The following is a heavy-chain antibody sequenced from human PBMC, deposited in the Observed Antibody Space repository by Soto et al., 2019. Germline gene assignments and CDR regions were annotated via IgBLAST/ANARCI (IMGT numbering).Heavy chain of an antibody. J-gene: IGHJ4*02. CDR2: IYYSGST. D-gene: IGHD6-19*01. CDR3: ARDSLDPHSGWYDY. CDR1: GGSISSYY. V-gene: IGHV4-59*01. Sequence: SETLSLTCTVSGGSISSYYWSWIRQPPGKGLEWIGYIYYSGSTNYNPSLKSRVTISVDTSKNQFSLKLSSVPAADTAVYYCARDSLDPHSGWYDYWGQGTLVTVSS.